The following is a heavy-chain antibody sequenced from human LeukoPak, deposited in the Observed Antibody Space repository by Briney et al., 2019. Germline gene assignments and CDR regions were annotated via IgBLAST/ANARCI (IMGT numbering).Heavy chain of an antibody. CDR1: GGSISSGGYY. CDR2: IYSSGTT. Sequence: SQTLSLTCTVSGGSISSGGYYWSWIRQPAGKGLEWIGRIYSSGTTTYNPSLKSRVAMSVDTSRNQFSLKLNSVTAADTAVYYCARVSPIAAAGSSYYYAIDVWGQGTTVTVSS. D-gene: IGHD6-25*01. J-gene: IGHJ6*02. V-gene: IGHV4-61*02. CDR3: ARVSPIAAAGSSYYYAIDV.